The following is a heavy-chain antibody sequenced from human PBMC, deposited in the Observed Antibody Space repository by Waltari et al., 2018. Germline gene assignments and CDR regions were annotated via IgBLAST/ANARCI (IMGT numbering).Heavy chain of an antibody. Sequence: QVHLQESGPGQVKPSETLSLTCDVSRGPIGSHYQSWIRRPPGKGLEWICYRYYNGATNYNPSLMSRVTIAVDTAKNQFSLKLSSVTAADTAVYYCARDRVVPADEPDYYGLDVWCQGTTVTVSS. CDR3: ARDRVVPADEPDYYGLDV. V-gene: IGHV4-59*11. CDR2: RYYNGAT. CDR1: RGPIGSHY. J-gene: IGHJ6*02. D-gene: IGHD2-2*01.